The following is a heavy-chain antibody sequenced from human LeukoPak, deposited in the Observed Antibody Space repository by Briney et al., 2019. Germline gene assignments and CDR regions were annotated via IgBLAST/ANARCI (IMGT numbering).Heavy chain of an antibody. CDR1: GYSFTSYW. J-gene: IGHJ4*02. D-gene: IGHD3-10*01. CDR2: IYPGDSDT. CDR3: ARPLRDYYGSGSRWSGYYFDY. Sequence: GESLKISCKGSGYSFTSYWIGWVRQMPGKGLEWMGIIYPGDSDTRYSPSFQGQVTISADKSISTAYLQWSSLKASDTAMYYCARPLRDYYGSGSRWSGYYFDYWGQGTLVTASS. V-gene: IGHV5-51*01.